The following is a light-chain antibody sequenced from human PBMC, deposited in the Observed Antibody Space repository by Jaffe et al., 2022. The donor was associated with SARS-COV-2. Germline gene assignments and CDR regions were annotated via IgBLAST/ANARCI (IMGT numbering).Light chain of an antibody. J-gene: IGKJ4*01. CDR1: QSVGRY. Sequence: EVVLTQSPATLSLSPGEGATLSCGASQSVGRYLAWYQHKPGQAPRLLIYDASNRATGIPARFSGSGSGTDFTLTISNLEPEDFAVYYCQHRYNWPLTFGGGTKVEI. CDR2: DAS. CDR3: QHRYNWPLT. V-gene: IGKV3-11*01.